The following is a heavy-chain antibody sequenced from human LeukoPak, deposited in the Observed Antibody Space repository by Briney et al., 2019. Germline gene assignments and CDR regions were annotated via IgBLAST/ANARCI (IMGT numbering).Heavy chain of an antibody. Sequence: GGSLRLSCSASASTFISFARDWVRQAQGRGREYVSSIRSMGRSTYYADSGKGRFTISRDNSKNTLYLQMSSLRAEDTAVYYCVKDVAGFDGSGSLDYWGQGTLVTVSS. J-gene: IGHJ4*02. CDR2: IRSMGRST. D-gene: IGHD3-10*01. CDR3: VKDVAGFDGSGSLDY. V-gene: IGHV3-64D*06. CDR1: ASTFISFA.